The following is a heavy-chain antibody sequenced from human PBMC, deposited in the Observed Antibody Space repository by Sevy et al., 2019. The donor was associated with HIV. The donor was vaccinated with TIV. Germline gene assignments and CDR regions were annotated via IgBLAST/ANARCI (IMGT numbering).Heavy chain of an antibody. D-gene: IGHD6-13*01. Sequence: GGSLRLSCTASGFTFGDYCMSWVRQAPGKGLEWVAFLKSDVYGGTVDHAASVRGRFVISRDDSKTIAYLQMNDLKTAETAVYYCTRWKAAQSIFDYWGQGALVTVSS. CDR3: TRWKAAQSIFDY. CDR2: LKSDVYGGTV. CDR1: GFTFGDYC. V-gene: IGHV3-49*04. J-gene: IGHJ4*02.